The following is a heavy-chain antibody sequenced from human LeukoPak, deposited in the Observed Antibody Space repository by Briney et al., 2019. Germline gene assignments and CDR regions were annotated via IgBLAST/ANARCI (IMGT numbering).Heavy chain of an antibody. CDR3: ARGDVEMATITSLDY. CDR2: INSDGSST. D-gene: IGHD5-24*01. V-gene: IGHV3-74*01. CDR1: GFTFSSYW. Sequence: PGGSLRLSCAASGFTFSSYWMHWVRQAPGKGLVWVSRINSDGSSTSYADSVKGRFTISRDNAKNTLYLQMSSLRAEDTAVYYCARGDVEMATITSLDYWGQGTLVTVSS. J-gene: IGHJ4*02.